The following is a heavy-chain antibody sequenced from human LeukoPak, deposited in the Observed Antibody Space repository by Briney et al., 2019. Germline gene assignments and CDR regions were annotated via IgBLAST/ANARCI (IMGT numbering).Heavy chain of an antibody. V-gene: IGHV4-34*01. D-gene: IGHD2/OR15-2a*01. CDR3: ARAVNFLFRFDP. CDR1: GGSFSGYY. J-gene: IGHJ5*02. Sequence: SETLSLTCAVYGGSFSGYYWSWIRRPPGKGLEWIGEINHSGSTNYNPSLKSRVTISVDTSKNQFSLKLSSVTAADTTVYYCARAVNFLFRFDPWGQGTLVTVSS. CDR2: INHSGST.